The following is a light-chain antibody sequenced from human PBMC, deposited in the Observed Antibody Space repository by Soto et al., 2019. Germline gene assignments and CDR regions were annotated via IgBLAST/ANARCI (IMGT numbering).Light chain of an antibody. V-gene: IGKV1-39*01. CDR2: AAS. CDR3: QQSYSTPYT. J-gene: IGKJ2*01. Sequence: DIQMTQSPSSLSASVGERVTITCRASQSISSYLNWYQQKPGKAPKLLIYAASSLQSGVPSRFSGSGSGTDFTLTISSLQPEDFATYYCQQSYSTPYTFGQGTKVDIK. CDR1: QSISSY.